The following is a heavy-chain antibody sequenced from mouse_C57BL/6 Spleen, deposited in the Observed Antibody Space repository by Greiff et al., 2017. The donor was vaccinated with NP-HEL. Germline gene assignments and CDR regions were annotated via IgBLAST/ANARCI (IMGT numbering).Heavy chain of an antibody. Sequence: QVQLQQSGPGLVQPSQSLSITCTVSGFSLTSYGVHWVRQSPGKGLEWLGVIWSGESTDYNAAFISRLSISKDNSKSQVFFKMNSLQADDTAIYYCARGGRLEAWFAYWGQGTLVTVSA. CDR2: IWSGEST. D-gene: IGHD4-1*01. J-gene: IGHJ3*01. CDR3: ARGGRLEAWFAY. CDR1: GFSLTSYG. V-gene: IGHV2-2*01.